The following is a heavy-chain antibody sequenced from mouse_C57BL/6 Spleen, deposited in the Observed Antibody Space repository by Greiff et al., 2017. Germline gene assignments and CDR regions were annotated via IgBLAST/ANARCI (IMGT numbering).Heavy chain of an antibody. V-gene: IGHV1-64*01. CDR1: GYTFTSYW. CDR2: IHPNSGST. CDR3: ARDYWYFDV. Sequence: QVQLQQPGAELVKPGASVKLSCKASGYTFTSYWMHWVKQRPGQGLEWIGMIHPNSGSTNYNEKFNSKGTLTVDKSSSTAYMQLSSLTYEDAAVYYCARDYWYFDVWGTGTTVTVSS. J-gene: IGHJ1*03.